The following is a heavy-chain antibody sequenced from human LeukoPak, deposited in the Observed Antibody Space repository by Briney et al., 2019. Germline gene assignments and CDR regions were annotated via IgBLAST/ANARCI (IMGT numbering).Heavy chain of an antibody. CDR2: IDYRGST. D-gene: IGHD5-18*01. Sequence: PSETLSLTCTVSGGSISSSPYYWGWIRQAPGKGLEWIGSIDYRGSTHHNPSLKSRVTISVDTSENQFSVRMSSVTAADTAVYYCARDRATAMADYWGQGTLVTVSS. V-gene: IGHV4-39*07. CDR1: GGSISSSPYY. J-gene: IGHJ4*02. CDR3: ARDRATAMADY.